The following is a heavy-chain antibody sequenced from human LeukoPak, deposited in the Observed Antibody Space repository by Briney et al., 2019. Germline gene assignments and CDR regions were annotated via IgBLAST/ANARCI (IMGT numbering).Heavy chain of an antibody. CDR3: AKDGRGIVGAPPGGYYFDY. J-gene: IGHJ4*02. D-gene: IGHD1-26*01. CDR2: ISGSGGST. CDR1: GFTFSSYA. V-gene: IGHV3-23*01. Sequence: PGGSLRLSCAASGFTFSSYAMSWVRQAPGKGLEWVSAISGSGGSTYYADSVKGRFTVSRDNSKNTLYLQMNSLRAEDTAVYYCAKDGRGIVGAPPGGYYFDYWGQGTLVTVST.